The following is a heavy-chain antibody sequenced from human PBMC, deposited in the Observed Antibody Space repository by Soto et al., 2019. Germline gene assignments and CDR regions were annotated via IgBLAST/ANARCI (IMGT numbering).Heavy chain of an antibody. CDR3: ASSRGSPVPLDY. J-gene: IGHJ4*02. CDR1: GGSISSGGYS. D-gene: IGHD1-26*01. Sequence: QLQLQESGSGLVKPSQTLSLTCAVSGGSISSGGYSWSWIRQPPGKGLEWIGYIYHSGSTYYNPSPKSRVTISVDRSKNQFSRKLSSVTAADTAVYYWASSRGSPVPLDYWGQGTLVSVSS. CDR2: IYHSGST. V-gene: IGHV4-30-2*01.